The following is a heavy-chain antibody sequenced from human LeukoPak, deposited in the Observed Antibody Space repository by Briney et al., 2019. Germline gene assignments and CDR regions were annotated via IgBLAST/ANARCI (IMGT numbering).Heavy chain of an antibody. CDR2: IKQVGSEK. CDR1: GFTFSSYW. D-gene: IGHD3-3*01. CDR3: ATSGYYYYFDY. V-gene: IGHV3-7*01. Sequence: PGGSLRLSCAASGFTFSSYWMSWVRQAPGKGLEWVANIKQVGSEKYYVDSVKGRFTISRDNAKNSLYLQMNSLRAEDTAVYYCATSGYYYYFDYWGQGTLVTVSS. J-gene: IGHJ4*02.